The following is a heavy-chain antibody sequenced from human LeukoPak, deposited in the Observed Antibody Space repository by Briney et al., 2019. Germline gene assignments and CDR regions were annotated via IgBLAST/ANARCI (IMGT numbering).Heavy chain of an antibody. D-gene: IGHD1-1*01. V-gene: IGHV1-2*02. J-gene: IGHJ4*02. CDR3: ARENWYSDY. CDR2: VNPDSGAT. Sequence: GASVKVSCKASGYTFTHYRLHWVRQAHGQGLEWMGWVNPDSGATNYQQNFQGRVTMTRDTSISTVYMELSRLRSDDTAVYYCARENWYSDYWGQGTLVTVPS. CDR1: GYTFTHYR.